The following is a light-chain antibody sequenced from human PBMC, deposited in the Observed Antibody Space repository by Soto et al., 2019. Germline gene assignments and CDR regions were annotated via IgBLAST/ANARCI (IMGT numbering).Light chain of an antibody. CDR3: QQYYSIPYT. CDR2: WAS. V-gene: IGKV4-1*01. Sequence: DIVMTQSPDSLAVSLGERATINCKSSQSVLSSSNNKNFLAWYQQKPGQSPKLLIYWASTREPGVPDGFSGRGSGTDFTLTISSLQAEDVAVYYCQQYYSIPYTFGQGTKLEIK. J-gene: IGKJ2*01. CDR1: QSVLSSSNNKNF.